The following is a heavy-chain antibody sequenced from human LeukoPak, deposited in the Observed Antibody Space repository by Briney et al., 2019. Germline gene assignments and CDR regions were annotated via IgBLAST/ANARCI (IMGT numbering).Heavy chain of an antibody. D-gene: IGHD1-1*01. CDR1: GFTFSSYW. CDR3: ARATSYKMAV. J-gene: IGHJ6*02. CDR2: IKQGGAVK. Sequence: WGSLSHTCAASGFTFSSYWVTWVRQPPGKGLEWVANIKQGGAVKYNEDSVKGRFTISRDNAKNSLYLQMNSLRAEDTAVYYCARATSYKMAVWGQGTTVTVSS. V-gene: IGHV3-7*01.